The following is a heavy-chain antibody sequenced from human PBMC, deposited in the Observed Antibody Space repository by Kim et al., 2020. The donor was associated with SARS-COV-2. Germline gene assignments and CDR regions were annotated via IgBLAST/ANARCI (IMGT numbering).Heavy chain of an antibody. V-gene: IGHV3-7*01. D-gene: IGHD3-10*01. J-gene: IGHJ4*02. Sequence: YVESVKGRFTMSRDNAKNSLYLQMSSLRTEETAIYYCAALDTVQVPGGIWGQGTRVTVSS. CDR3: AALDTVQVPGGI.